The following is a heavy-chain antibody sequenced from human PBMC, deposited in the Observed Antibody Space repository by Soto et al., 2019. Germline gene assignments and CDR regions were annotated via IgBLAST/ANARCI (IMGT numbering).Heavy chain of an antibody. CDR2: IYYSGST. J-gene: IGHJ4*02. CDR3: ASQRNCGGDCYSVDY. Sequence: PSETLSLTCTVSGGSISSYYWSWIQQPPGKGLEWIGYIYYSGSTNYNPSLKSRVTISVDTSKNQFSLKLSSVTAADTAVYYCASQRNCGGDCYSVDYWGPGTLVTVSS. CDR1: GGSISSYY. V-gene: IGHV4-59*01. D-gene: IGHD2-21*02.